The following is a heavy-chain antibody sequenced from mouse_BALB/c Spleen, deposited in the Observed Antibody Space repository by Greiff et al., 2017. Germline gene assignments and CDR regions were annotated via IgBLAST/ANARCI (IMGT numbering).Heavy chain of an antibody. CDR2: IHYSGST. D-gene: IGHD1-1*01. V-gene: IGHV3-1*02. CDR1: GYSITSGYS. CDR3: ARGITKVVTLRYFDY. J-gene: IGHJ2*01. Sequence: EVQLQESGPDLVKPSQSLSLTCTVTGYSITSGYSWHWIRQFPGNKLEWMGYIHYSGSTNYNPSLKSRISITRDASKNQFFLQLNSVTTEDTATYYCARGITKVVTLRYFDYWGQGTTLTVSS.